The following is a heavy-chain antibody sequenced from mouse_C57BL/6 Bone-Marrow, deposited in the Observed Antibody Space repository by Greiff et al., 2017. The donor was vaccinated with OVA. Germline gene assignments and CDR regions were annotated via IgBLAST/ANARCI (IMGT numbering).Heavy chain of an antibody. D-gene: IGHD3-1*01. Sequence: EVQLVESGGGLVKPGGSLKLSCAASGFTFSSYAMSWVRQTPEKRLGWVATISDGGSYTYYPDNVKGRFSISRDIAKNNLYLQMSHLKSEDTAMYYGASQGLEKPSYWYFDVWGTGTTVTVSS. CDR3: ASQGLEKPSYWYFDV. V-gene: IGHV5-4*01. J-gene: IGHJ1*03. CDR2: ISDGGSYT. CDR1: GFTFSSYA.